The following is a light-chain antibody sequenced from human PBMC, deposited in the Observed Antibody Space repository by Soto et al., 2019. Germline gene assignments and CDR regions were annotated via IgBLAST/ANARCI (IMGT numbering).Light chain of an antibody. CDR3: QNYDSLPIT. V-gene: IGKV3-11*01. CDR2: DAS. Sequence: EIVLTPSPATLSFSPGERANLSCRASQSVSSYLAWYQQKPGQAPRLLIYDASNRATGIPARFSGSGSGTDFTLTISRLEPEDFAVFYCQNYDSLPITFGQGTRLEIK. CDR1: QSVSSY. J-gene: IGKJ5*01.